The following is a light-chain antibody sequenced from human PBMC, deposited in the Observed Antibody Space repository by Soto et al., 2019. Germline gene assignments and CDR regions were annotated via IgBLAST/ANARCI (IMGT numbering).Light chain of an antibody. V-gene: IGLV1-47*01. J-gene: IGLJ3*02. CDR2: RNN. CDR1: RSNIGSNY. CDR3: AAWDDSLRGLWV. Sequence: QAVVTQPPSASGTPGQRVTISCSGSRSNIGSNYVYWYQQLPGTAPKLLIYRNNQRPSGVPDRFSGSKSGTSASLAISGLRSEDEADYYCAAWDDSLRGLWVFGGGTKLTVL.